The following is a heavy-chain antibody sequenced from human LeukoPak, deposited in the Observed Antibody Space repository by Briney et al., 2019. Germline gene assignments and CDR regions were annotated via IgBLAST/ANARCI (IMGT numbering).Heavy chain of an antibody. CDR1: SGSISSYY. CDR3: ARVRGDYYYYYYMDV. J-gene: IGHJ6*03. V-gene: IGHV4-59*01. Sequence: PSETLSLTCTVSSGSISSYYWSWIRQPPGKGLEWIGYIYYSGSTNYNPSLKSRVTISVDTSKNQFSLKLSSVTAADTAVYYCARVRGDYYYYYYMDVWGKGTTVTVSS. CDR2: IYYSGST.